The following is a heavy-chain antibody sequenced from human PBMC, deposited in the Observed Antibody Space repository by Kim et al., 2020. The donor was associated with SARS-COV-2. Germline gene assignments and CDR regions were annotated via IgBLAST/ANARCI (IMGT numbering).Heavy chain of an antibody. CDR1: GGTFSSYA. J-gene: IGHJ6*02. CDR2: IIPIFGTA. D-gene: IGHD3-10*01. CDR3: ARGITMVRGAGYYYYYGMDV. V-gene: IGHV1-69*13. Sequence: SVKVSCKASGGTFSSYAISWVRQAPGQGLEWMGGIIPIFGTANYAQKFQGRVTITADESTSTAYMELSSLRSEDTAVYYCARGITMVRGAGYYYYYGMDVWGQGTTVTVSS.